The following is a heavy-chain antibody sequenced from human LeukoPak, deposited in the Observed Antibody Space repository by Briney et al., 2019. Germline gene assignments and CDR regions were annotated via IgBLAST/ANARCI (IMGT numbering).Heavy chain of an antibody. Sequence: SETLSLTCTVSGGSISSYYWSWIRQPPGKGLEWIGYIYYSGSTNYNSSLKSRVTISVDTSKNQFSLKLSSVTAADTAVYYCARHSARGSGWYSDYYYGMDVWGQGTTVTVSS. CDR1: GGSISSYY. CDR3: ARHSARGSGWYSDYYYGMDV. J-gene: IGHJ6*02. D-gene: IGHD6-19*01. CDR2: IYYSGST. V-gene: IGHV4-59*08.